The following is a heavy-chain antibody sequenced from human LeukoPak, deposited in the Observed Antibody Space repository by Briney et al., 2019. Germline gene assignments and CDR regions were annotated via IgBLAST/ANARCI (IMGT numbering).Heavy chain of an antibody. CDR1: GGSISSYY. J-gene: IGHJ4*02. V-gene: IGHV4-59*01. CDR2: IYYSGST. Sequence: SETLSPTCTVSGGSISSYYWSWIRQPPGKGLEWIGYIYYSGSTNYNPSLKSRVTISVDTSKNQFSLKLSSVTAADTAVYYCARDGFGSGSHYDYWGQGTLVTVSS. CDR3: ARDGFGSGSHYDY. D-gene: IGHD1-26*01.